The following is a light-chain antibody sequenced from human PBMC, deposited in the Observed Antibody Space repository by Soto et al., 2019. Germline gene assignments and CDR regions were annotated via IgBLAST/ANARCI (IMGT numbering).Light chain of an antibody. CDR3: QQYNNWTPIT. V-gene: IGKV3-15*01. J-gene: IGKJ5*01. Sequence: EIVMTQSPATLSVSPGERATLSCSASQSVSSNLAWYQQKPGQAPRLLIYGASTRSTGIPARFSGSGSGTEFTLTFSSLQPEDFAVYYCQQYNNWTPITFGQGTRLDIK. CDR1: QSVSSN. CDR2: GAS.